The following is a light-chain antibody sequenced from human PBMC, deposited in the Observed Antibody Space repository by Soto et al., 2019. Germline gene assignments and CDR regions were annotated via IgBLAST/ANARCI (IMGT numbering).Light chain of an antibody. Sequence: QSVLTQPPSASGTPGQRVTISCSGSTSNIGSNYVYWYQQLPGTATKLLIYRNDQRPSGVPDRFSGSKSGTSASLAISGLRSEDEADYYCAAWDDSLNAYVFGTGTKLTVL. CDR1: TSNIGSNY. CDR3: AAWDDSLNAYV. J-gene: IGLJ1*01. V-gene: IGLV1-47*01. CDR2: RND.